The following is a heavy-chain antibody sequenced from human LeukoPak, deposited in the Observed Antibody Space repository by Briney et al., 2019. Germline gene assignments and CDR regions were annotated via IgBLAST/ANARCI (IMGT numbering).Heavy chain of an antibody. V-gene: IGHV4-59*01. CDR3: ARIFND. CDR1: GGSISSYY. CDR2: ISDSGIT. Sequence: SETLSLNCTVSGGSISSYYWSWFRQPPGKGLEFIGYISDSGITNYNPSLQSRLIISLDTSKNQLSLRLTSVTAADTAVYYCARIFNDWGQGTLVTVSS. J-gene: IGHJ4*02.